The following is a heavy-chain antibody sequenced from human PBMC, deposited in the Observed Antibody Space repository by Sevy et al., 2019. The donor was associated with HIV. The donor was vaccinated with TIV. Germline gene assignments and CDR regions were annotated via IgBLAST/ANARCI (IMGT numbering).Heavy chain of an antibody. D-gene: IGHD2-21*01. CDR1: GFNFSSYG. CDR3: ARDSAGTNSHFAS. J-gene: IGHJ4*02. V-gene: IGHV3-33*01. Sequence: GGSLRLSCAASGFNFSSYGLHWVRQAPGKGLEWVAVLWYDGGRKDFADSVKGRLTISRENSDNTLYLQMHNLRIDDTAMYYCARDSAGTNSHFASWGQGSLVTVSS. CDR2: LWYDGGRK.